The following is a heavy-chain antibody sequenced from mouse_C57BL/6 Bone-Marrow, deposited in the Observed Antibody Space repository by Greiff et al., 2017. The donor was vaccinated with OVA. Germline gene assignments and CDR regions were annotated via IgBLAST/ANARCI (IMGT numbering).Heavy chain of an antibody. J-gene: IGHJ4*01. CDR3: ARWDYYAMDY. CDR1: GYAFSSSW. V-gene: IGHV1-82*01. D-gene: IGHD4-1*01. Sequence: QVQLQQSGPELVKPGASVKISCKASGYAFSSSWMNWVKQRPGKGLEWLGRIYPGDGDTNYNGKFKGKATLTADKSSSTAYMQLSSLTSEDSAVYFCARWDYYAMDYWGQGTSVTVSS. CDR2: IYPGDGDT.